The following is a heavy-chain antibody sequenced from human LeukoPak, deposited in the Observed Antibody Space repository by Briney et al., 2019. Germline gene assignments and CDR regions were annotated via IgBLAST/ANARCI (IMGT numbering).Heavy chain of an antibody. Sequence: GGSLKLSCAASGFTVSSNYMSWVRQAPGKGLEWVSVIYSGGSTYYADSVKGRFTISRDNSKNTLYLQMNSLRAEDTAVYYCARDQEMAAGTVYYYYYGMDVWGQGTTVTVSS. D-gene: IGHD6-13*01. J-gene: IGHJ6*02. CDR2: IYSGGST. CDR3: ARDQEMAAGTVYYYYYGMDV. V-gene: IGHV3-66*01. CDR1: GFTVSSNY.